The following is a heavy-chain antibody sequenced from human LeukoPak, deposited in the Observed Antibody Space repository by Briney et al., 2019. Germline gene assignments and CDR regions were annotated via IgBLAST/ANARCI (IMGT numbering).Heavy chain of an antibody. CDR2: INHSGST. Sequence: SETLSLTCAVYGGSFSGYYWSWIRQPPGKGLEWIGEINHSGSTNYNPSLKSRVTISVDTSKNQFSLKLSSVTAADTAVYYCARSYSGSYLTPFDYWGQGTLVTVSS. J-gene: IGHJ4*02. CDR3: ARSYSGSYLTPFDY. V-gene: IGHV4-34*01. D-gene: IGHD1-26*01. CDR1: GGSFSGYY.